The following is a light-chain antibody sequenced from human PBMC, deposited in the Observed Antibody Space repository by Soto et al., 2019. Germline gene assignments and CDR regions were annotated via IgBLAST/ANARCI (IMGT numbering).Light chain of an antibody. V-gene: IGKV1-39*01. Sequence: DIQMTQSPSSLSAYVGDRVTLTCRTSQSISSFLNWYQQKPGKAPKVLIYGASSLQTGVPSRFSGSGSGTDFTLTISSLQPEDSATYYCQQSHSARTFGQGSKVEI. CDR2: GAS. J-gene: IGKJ1*01. CDR1: QSISSF. CDR3: QQSHSART.